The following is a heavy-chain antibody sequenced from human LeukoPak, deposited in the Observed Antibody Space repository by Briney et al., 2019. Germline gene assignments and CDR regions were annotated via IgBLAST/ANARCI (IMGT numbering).Heavy chain of an antibody. CDR1: GYTFTSYG. Sequence: ASVKVSCNTSGYTFTSYGISWVRQAPGRGLEYMGWINTYNGHTNYAQKLQGRVTVTTDTSTSTAYLELRSLRSDDTAVYYCARDGPRGYFQHWGQGTLITVSS. J-gene: IGHJ1*01. V-gene: IGHV1-18*01. CDR2: INTYNGHT. D-gene: IGHD1-14*01. CDR3: ARDGPRGYFQH.